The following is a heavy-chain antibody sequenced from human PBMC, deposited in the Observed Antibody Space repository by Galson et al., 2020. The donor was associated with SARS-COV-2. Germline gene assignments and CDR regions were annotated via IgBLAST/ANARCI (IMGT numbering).Heavy chain of an antibody. Sequence: GGSLRLSCAASGFALSNSAMHWVRQAPGKGLEWVAIISYDGTTKYNSDSVKGRFTISRDISKNILYLQMNRLRPEDTGVYYCARETDDDSSSWYDYWGQGTLVTVSP. J-gene: IGHJ4*02. V-gene: IGHV3-30*04. CDR3: ARETDDDSSSWYDY. CDR2: ISYDGTTK. D-gene: IGHD3-22*01. CDR1: GFALSNSA.